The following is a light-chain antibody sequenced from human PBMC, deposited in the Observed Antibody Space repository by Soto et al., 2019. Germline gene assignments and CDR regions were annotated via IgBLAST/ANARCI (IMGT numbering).Light chain of an antibody. CDR1: QSVSSSY. J-gene: IGKJ2*01. Sequence: EIVLTQSPGTLSLSPGERATLTCRASQSVSSSYLAWYQQKPGQAPRLLMYDASSRATGIPARFSGSGSGTDFTLIISRLEPDDFAVYYCQQFGTSFPYTFGQGTKLDIK. CDR2: DAS. V-gene: IGKV3-20*01. CDR3: QQFGTSFPYT.